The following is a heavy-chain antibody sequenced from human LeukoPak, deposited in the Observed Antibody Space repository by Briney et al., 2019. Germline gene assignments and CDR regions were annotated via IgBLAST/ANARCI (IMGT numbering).Heavy chain of an antibody. CDR1: GFTLSRYW. Sequence: GGSLRLSCAVSGFTLSRYWMQGVRHARGKGGVWVSRINSDGRSTIYEDSVKGRFTIYRDNAKNTLYLQMNSLRDEDTAVYYCAKGGGSPLDYWGQGTLVTVSS. D-gene: IGHD1-26*01. J-gene: IGHJ4*02. CDR2: INSDGRST. CDR3: AKGGGSPLDY. V-gene: IGHV3-74*01.